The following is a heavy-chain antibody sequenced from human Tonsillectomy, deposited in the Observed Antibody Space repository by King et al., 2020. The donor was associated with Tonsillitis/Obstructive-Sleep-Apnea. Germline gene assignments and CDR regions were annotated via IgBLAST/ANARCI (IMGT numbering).Heavy chain of an antibody. J-gene: IGHJ4*02. Sequence: QLQESCPVLVKPSQTLSLTCTVSGCSISRGGYYWCWIRQHPGKGLEGIWYIYYSGSTYYNPSLKSRVTISVDTSKNQFSLKQTSVTAADTAVYYCARDRCSGGSCYPDYWGQGTLVTVSS. CDR2: IYYSGST. D-gene: IGHD2-15*01. V-gene: IGHV4-31*03. CDR3: ARDRCSGGSCYPDY. CDR1: GCSISRGGYY.